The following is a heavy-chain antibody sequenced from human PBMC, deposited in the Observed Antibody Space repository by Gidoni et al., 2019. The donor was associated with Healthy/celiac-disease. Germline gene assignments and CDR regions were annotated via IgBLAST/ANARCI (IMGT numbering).Heavy chain of an antibody. CDR3: TTDSSSSWYVWGYYYYGMDV. D-gene: IGHD6-13*01. CDR1: GFTFRNAW. J-gene: IGHJ6*02. V-gene: IGHV3-15*01. CDR2: IKSKTEGGTT. Sequence: SCAASGFTFRNAWMSWVRQAPGKGLEWVGRIKSKTEGGTTDYAAHVKGRFTISRDDSKTTLSLQMNSLKTEDTAVYYCTTDSSSSWYVWGYYYYGMDVWGQGTTVPVSS.